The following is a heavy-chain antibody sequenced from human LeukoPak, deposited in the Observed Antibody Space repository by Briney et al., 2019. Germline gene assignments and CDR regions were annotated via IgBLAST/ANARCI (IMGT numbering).Heavy chain of an antibody. D-gene: IGHD3-10*01. CDR1: GFTFSSYG. CDR2: IWHDGSNK. Sequence: PGGSLRLSCAASGFTFSSYGMHWVRQAPGKGLEWVAVIWHDGSNKYYADSVKGRFTISRDNSKNTLYLQMNSLRAEDTAVYYCAREGNWFGDYGYGMDVWGQGTTVTVSS. V-gene: IGHV3-33*01. CDR3: AREGNWFGDYGYGMDV. J-gene: IGHJ6*02.